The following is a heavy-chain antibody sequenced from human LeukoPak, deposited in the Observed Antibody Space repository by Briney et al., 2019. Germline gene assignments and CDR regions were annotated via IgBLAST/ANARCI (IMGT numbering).Heavy chain of an antibody. V-gene: IGHV3-74*01. D-gene: IGHD3-9*01. CDR3: AREVFEGPRQNDAFDV. J-gene: IGHJ3*01. Sequence: GGSLRRSCAASGFTLSTNWMHWVRQAPGKGLVWVSRINSDGSRTDYADSVKGRFTSSRDNAETTLYLQMNSLRAEDTAVYYCAREVFEGPRQNDAFDVWGQGTTVTVS. CDR2: INSDGSRT. CDR1: GFTLSTNW.